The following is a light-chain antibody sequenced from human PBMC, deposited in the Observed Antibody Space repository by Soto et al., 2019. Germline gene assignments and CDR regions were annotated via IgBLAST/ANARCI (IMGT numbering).Light chain of an antibody. CDR3: QQYNSYPWT. CDR2: KAS. CDR1: QSISSW. J-gene: IGKJ1*01. Sequence: DIQMTQSPSTLSASVGDRVTITCRASQSISSWLAWYQQKPGKAPKLLIYKASSLESRVPSRFSGSGSGTEFTLTISSLQPDDFATYYCQQYNSYPWTFGQGT. V-gene: IGKV1-5*03.